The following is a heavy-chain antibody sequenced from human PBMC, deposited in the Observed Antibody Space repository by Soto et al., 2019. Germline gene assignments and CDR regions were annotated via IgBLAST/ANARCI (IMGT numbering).Heavy chain of an antibody. J-gene: IGHJ4*02. CDR3: AKMVGATLVDY. Sequence: QVQLQESGPGLVKPSGTLSLTCTVSGASISSTSSGDWWSWVRQPPGKGLEWIGEIHHSGSTNYNPSLKXRXTXSXXKSKNQFSLRLSSVTAADTAVYSCAKMVGATLVDYWGQGTLVTVSS. D-gene: IGHD1-26*01. CDR2: IHHSGST. V-gene: IGHV4-4*02. CDR1: GASISSTSSGDW.